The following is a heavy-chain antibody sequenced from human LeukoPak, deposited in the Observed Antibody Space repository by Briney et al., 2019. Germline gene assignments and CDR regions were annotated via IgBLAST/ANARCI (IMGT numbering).Heavy chain of an antibody. D-gene: IGHD2-2*01. CDR1: GYTFTSYA. Sequence: GASVKVSCKASGYTFTSYAISWVRQAPGQGLEWMGGIIPIFGTANYAQKFQGRVTITADESTRTAYMELSSLRSEDTAVYYCARDTRHRYCSSTSCYRGWLDPWGQGTLVTVSS. V-gene: IGHV1-69*13. CDR2: IIPIFGTA. CDR3: ARDTRHRYCSSTSCYRGWLDP. J-gene: IGHJ5*02.